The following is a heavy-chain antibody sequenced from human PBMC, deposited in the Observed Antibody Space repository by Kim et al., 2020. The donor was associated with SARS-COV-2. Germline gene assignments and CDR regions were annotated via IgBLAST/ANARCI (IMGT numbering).Heavy chain of an antibody. CDR2: ISYDGSNK. D-gene: IGHD6-13*01. Sequence: GGSLRLSCAASGFTFSSYGMHWVRQAPGKGLEWVAVISYDGSNKYYADSVKGRFTISRDNSKNTLYLQMNSLRAEDTAVYYCAKDLATQRVYSSLVGYWGQGTLVTVSS. CDR3: AKDLATQRVYSSLVGY. V-gene: IGHV3-30*18. CDR1: GFTFSSYG. J-gene: IGHJ4*02.